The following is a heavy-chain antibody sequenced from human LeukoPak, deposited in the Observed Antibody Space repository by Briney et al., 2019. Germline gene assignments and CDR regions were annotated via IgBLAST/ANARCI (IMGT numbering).Heavy chain of an antibody. CDR1: GYSISSGYY. J-gene: IGHJ4*02. CDR3: ARSDIVATGDLDY. CDR2: IYYSGST. V-gene: IGHV4-38-2*02. Sequence: SETLSLTCTVSGYSISSGYYWGWIRQPPGKGLEWIGSIYYSGSTYYNPSLKSRVTISVDTSKNQFSLKLSSVTAADTAVYYCARSDIVATGDLDYWGQGTLVTVSS. D-gene: IGHD5-12*01.